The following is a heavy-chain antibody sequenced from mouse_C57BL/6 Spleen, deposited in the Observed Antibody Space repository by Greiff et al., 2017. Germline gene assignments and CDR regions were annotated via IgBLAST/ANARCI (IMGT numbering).Heavy chain of an antibody. CDR2: INPNNGGT. CDR1: GYTFTDYY. J-gene: IGHJ2*01. Sequence: VQLQQSGPELVKPGASVKISCKASGYTFTDYYMNWVKQSHGKSLEWIGDINPNNGGTSYNQKFKGKATLTVDKSSSTAYMELRSLTSEDSAVYYCARSGLLRYYFDYWGQGTTLTVSS. V-gene: IGHV1-26*01. CDR3: ARSGLLRYYFDY. D-gene: IGHD1-1*01.